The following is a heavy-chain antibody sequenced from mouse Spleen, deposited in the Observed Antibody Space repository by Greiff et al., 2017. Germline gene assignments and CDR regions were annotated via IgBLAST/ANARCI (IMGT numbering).Heavy chain of an antibody. CDR1: GYTFTSYW. CDR3: ARRTGTRAMDY. J-gene: IGHJ4*01. Sequence: VKLQQPGAELVKPGASVKMSCKASGYTFTSYWITWVKQRPGQGLEWIGDIYPGSGSTNYNEKFKSKATLTVDTSSSTAYMQLSSLTSEDSAVYYCARRTGTRAMDYWGQGTSVTVSS. V-gene: IGHV1-55*01. D-gene: IGHD4-1*01. CDR2: IYPGSGST.